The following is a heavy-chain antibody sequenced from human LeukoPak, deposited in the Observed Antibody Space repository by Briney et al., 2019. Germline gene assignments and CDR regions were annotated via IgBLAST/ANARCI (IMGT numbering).Heavy chain of an antibody. J-gene: IGHJ4*02. CDR3: ARQLVRGFGFDY. CDR1: GFTFSSYG. D-gene: IGHD6-6*01. Sequence: GRSLRLSCAASGFTFSSYGMHWVRQAPGKGLEWVAVISYDGSNKYYADSVKGRFTISRDNSKNTLYLQMNSLRAEDTAVYYCARQLVRGFGFDYWGQGTLVTVSS. V-gene: IGHV3-30*03. CDR2: ISYDGSNK.